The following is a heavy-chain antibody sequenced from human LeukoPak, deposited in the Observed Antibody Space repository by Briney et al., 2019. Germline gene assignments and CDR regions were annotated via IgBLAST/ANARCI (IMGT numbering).Heavy chain of an antibody. CDR1: GYSISSGYY. D-gene: IGHD6-13*01. J-gene: IGHJ4*02. CDR2: IYYSGST. CDR3: ARVTGYMTEDYFDY. V-gene: IGHV4-59*01. Sequence: SETLSLTCIVSGYSISSGYYWGWIRQPPGKGLEWIGYIYYSGSTNYNPSLKSRVTISVDTSKNQFSLRLSSVTAADTAVYYCARVTGYMTEDYFDYWGQGTLITVSS.